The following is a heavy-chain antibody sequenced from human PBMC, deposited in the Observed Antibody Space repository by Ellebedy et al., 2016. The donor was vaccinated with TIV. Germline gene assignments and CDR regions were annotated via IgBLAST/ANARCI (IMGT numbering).Heavy chain of an antibody. V-gene: IGHV4-59*01. D-gene: IGHD4-11*01. Sequence: MPSETLSLTCTVSRGSIFTYFWIWVRQPPGKGLEWIGYIYYNGSTNYNPSLKSRLTFSLDTSKKQFSLKLTSVTAADTAVYYCARGTVTTFFGLDYWGQGKMVTVSS. J-gene: IGHJ4*02. CDR3: ARGTVTTFFGLDY. CDR1: RGSIFTYF. CDR2: IYYNGST.